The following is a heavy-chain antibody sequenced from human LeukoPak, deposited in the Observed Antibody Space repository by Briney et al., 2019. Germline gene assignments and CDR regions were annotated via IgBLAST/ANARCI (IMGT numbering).Heavy chain of an antibody. D-gene: IGHD3-3*01. CDR2: FDPEDGET. CDR1: GYTLTELS. CDR3: ATYPITIFGVVNDY. J-gene: IGHJ4*02. Sequence: ASVKVSCKVSGYTLTELSMHWVRQAPGKGLEWMGGFDPEDGETIYAQKFQGRVTMTEDTSTDTAYMELSSLRSEDTAVYYCATYPITIFGVVNDYWGQGTLVTVSS. V-gene: IGHV1-24*01.